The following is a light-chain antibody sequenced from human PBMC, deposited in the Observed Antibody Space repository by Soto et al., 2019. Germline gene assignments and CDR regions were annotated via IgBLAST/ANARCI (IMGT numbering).Light chain of an antibody. V-gene: IGKV3-15*01. J-gene: IGKJ2*01. CDR1: QSVSNN. CDR2: GAS. Sequence: EIVMMQSPATLSVSPGERATLSCRASQSVSNNLAWYQQKLGQAPRLLIYGASSRATGIPAGFSGSGSGTEFTLSITSLQSEDFAVYYCQQYDNWPPTFGQGTKLEIK. CDR3: QQYDNWPPT.